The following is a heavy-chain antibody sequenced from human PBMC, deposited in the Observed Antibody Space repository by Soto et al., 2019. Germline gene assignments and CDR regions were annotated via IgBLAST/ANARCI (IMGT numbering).Heavy chain of an antibody. CDR2: IYYSGST. CDR1: GGSISSSSYY. J-gene: IGHJ5*02. V-gene: IGHV4-39*01. Sequence: PSETLSLTCTVSGGSISSSSYYWGWIRQPPGKGLEWIGSIYYSGSTYYNPSLKSRVTISVDTSKNQFSLKLSSVTAADTAVYNCARQLLWFGELPGWFDPWGQGTLVTVSS. D-gene: IGHD3-10*01. CDR3: ARQLLWFGELPGWFDP.